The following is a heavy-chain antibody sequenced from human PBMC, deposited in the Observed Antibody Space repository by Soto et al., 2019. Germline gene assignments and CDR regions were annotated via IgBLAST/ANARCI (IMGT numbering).Heavy chain of an antibody. D-gene: IGHD2-21*01. CDR2: ITNSGDGLT. CDR3: AKVDRGSVARPTRLDP. J-gene: IGHJ5*02. CDR1: GFTFSSYA. Sequence: EVQILESGGGLVQPGGSLRLSCEASGFTFSSYAMNWVRQAPGKGLEWVSAITNSGDGLTYYADSVKGRFSVSSDSPGNTLYLQLNSLRPEDTAVYYCAKVDRGSVARPTRLDPWGQGTLVTVSS. V-gene: IGHV3-23*01.